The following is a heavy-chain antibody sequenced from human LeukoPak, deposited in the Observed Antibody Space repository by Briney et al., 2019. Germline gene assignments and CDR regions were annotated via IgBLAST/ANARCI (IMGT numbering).Heavy chain of an antibody. D-gene: IGHD6-19*01. J-gene: IGHJ4*02. V-gene: IGHV3-53*01. Sequence: GGSLRLSCAASGFTFSDYAMTWVRQAPGKGLEWVSVIYSGGSTYYADSVKGRFTISRDNSKNTLYLQMNSLRAEDTAVYYCARSNSSGYNFDYWGQGTLVTVSS. CDR2: IYSGGST. CDR1: GFTFSDYA. CDR3: ARSNSSGYNFDY.